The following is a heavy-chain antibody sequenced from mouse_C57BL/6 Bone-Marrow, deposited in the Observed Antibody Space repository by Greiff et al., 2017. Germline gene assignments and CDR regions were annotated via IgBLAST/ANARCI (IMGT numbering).Heavy chain of an antibody. CDR3: ARGTTVVATDYAMDY. Sequence: EVKLVESGGGLVKPGGSLKLSCAASGFTFSSYTMSWVRQTPEKRLEWVATISGGGGNTYYPASVKGRFTISRDNAKNTLYLQMSSLRSEDTALYYCARGTTVVATDYAMDYWGQGTSVTVSS. J-gene: IGHJ4*01. V-gene: IGHV5-9*01. CDR2: ISGGGGNT. CDR1: GFTFSSYT. D-gene: IGHD1-1*01.